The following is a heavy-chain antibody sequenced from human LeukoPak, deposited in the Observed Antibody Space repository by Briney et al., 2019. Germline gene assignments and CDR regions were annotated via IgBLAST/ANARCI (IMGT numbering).Heavy chain of an antibody. D-gene: IGHD3-22*01. J-gene: IGHJ1*01. V-gene: IGHV4-39*01. CDR3: ARRRYYDSTGYLD. CDR2: IYYSGST. CDR1: GGFISSSSYY. Sequence: SETLSLTCSVSGGFISSSSYYWGWIRQPPGKGLEWIGDIYYSGSTYFKPSLASRAAISIGTSKNQFSLRVSPVTAAETAVYYCARRRYYDSTGYLDWGQGTLVIASS.